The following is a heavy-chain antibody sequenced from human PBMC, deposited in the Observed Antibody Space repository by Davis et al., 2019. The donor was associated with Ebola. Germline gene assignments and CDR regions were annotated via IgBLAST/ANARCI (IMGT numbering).Heavy chain of an antibody. Sequence: PGGSLRLSCSASGFTFSDAYMHWVRQAPGKGLEYVSTITKNGGSTYYADSVKGRFTTSRDNSKNTLYLQMSSLRTEDTAVYCCVRSYYGDYVSWGQGTLVTVSS. J-gene: IGHJ5*02. D-gene: IGHD4-17*01. V-gene: IGHV3-64D*06. CDR1: GFTFSDAY. CDR3: VRSYYGDYVS. CDR2: ITKNGGST.